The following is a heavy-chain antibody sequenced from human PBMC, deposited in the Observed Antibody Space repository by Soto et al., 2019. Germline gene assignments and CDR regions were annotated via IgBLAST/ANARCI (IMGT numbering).Heavy chain of an antibody. CDR3: ARDLNYYLFSY. CDR1: GFTFSSYS. D-gene: IGHD1-26*01. Sequence: EVQLVESGGGLVQPGGSLRLSCAASGFTFSSYSMNWVRQAPGKGLEWISYISSSSSTIYYADSVKGRFTISRDNAKNSLYLQMNSMRAEGTAVYYCARDLNYYLFSYGGQGTLVTVSS. CDR2: ISSSSSTI. J-gene: IGHJ4*02. V-gene: IGHV3-48*01.